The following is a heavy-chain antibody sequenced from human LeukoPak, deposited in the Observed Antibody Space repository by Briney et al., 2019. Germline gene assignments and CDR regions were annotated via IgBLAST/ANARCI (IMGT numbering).Heavy chain of an antibody. Sequence: SETPSLTCTVSGGSIRSSTDYWGWIRQPPGKELEWIGSIYYSGSTYYNPSLKSRVTISVDTSKNQFSVKLSSVTAADTAIYYCARNGDDSSDYYYFDYWGQGTLVTVSS. CDR3: ARNGDDSSDYYYFDY. J-gene: IGHJ4*02. V-gene: IGHV4-39*07. CDR1: GGSIRSSTDY. CDR2: IYYSGST. D-gene: IGHD3-22*01.